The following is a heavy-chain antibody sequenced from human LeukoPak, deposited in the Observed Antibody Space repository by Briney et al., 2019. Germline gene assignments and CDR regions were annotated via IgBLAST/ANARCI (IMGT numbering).Heavy chain of an antibody. V-gene: IGHV3-21*01. CDR2: ISSSSSYI. D-gene: IGHD3-3*01. CDR1: GFTFSSYS. J-gene: IGHJ4*02. Sequence: GGSLRLSCAASGFTFSSYSMNWVRQAPGKGLEWVSPISSSSSYIYYADSVKGRFTISRDNAKNSLYLQMNSLRAEDTAVYYCARVRWDSFGVVTNFDYWGQGTLVTVSS. CDR3: ARVRWDSFGVVTNFDY.